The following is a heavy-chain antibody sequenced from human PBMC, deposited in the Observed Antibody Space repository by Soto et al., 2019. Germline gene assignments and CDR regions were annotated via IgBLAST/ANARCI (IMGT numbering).Heavy chain of an antibody. CDR2: ISYDGSNK. J-gene: IGHJ4*02. D-gene: IGHD2-15*01. V-gene: IGHV3-30*18. Sequence: PGGSLRLSCAASGFTFSSYGMHWDRQAPGKGLEWVAVISYDGSNKYYADSVKGRFTISRDNSKNTLYLQMNSLRAKDTAVYYCAKDVGRYCSGGSCYKVTKAIDYWGQGTLVTVSS. CDR1: GFTFSSYG. CDR3: AKDVGRYCSGGSCYKVTKAIDY.